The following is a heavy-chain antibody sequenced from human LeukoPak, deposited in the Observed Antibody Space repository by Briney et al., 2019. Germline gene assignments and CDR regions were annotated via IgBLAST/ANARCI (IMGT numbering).Heavy chain of an antibody. Sequence: GESLKISCKGSGYIFTNQWIGWVRQLPGKGLEWMRIIYPGDSDTRYSPSFHGQVTISADKSISTAYLQWSILKASDTAMYYCARRGRAYSGSYMDVWGEGTTVPVSS. D-gene: IGHD5-12*01. J-gene: IGHJ6*03. V-gene: IGHV5-51*01. CDR3: ARRGRAYSGSYMDV. CDR1: GYIFTNQW. CDR2: IYPGDSDT.